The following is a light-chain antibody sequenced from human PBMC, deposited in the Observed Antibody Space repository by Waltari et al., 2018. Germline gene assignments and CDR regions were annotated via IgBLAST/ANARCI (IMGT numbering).Light chain of an antibody. CDR3: QKNYSTPDN. CDR1: QSITSF. Sequence: DIQMTQSPSSLSASVVDRVTITSRASQSITSFLNWYQQKPGKAPKHLIYGAYNLKSGVPSRFSGSGSETDFSLTISSLQPEDFATYYCQKNYSTPDNFSGGTKVEIK. V-gene: IGKV1-39*01. CDR2: GAY. J-gene: IGKJ4*01.